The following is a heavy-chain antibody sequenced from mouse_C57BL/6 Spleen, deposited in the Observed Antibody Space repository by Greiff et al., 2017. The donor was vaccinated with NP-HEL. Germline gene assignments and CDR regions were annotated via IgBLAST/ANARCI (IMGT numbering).Heavy chain of an antibody. V-gene: IGHV5-16*01. CDR2: INYDGSST. J-gene: IGHJ4*01. CDR1: GFTFSDYY. CDR3: ARDEGYAMDY. Sequence: EVKLVESEGGLVQPGSSMKLSCTASGFTFSDYYMAWVRQVPEKGLEWVANINYDGSSTYYLDSLKSRFIISRDNAKNILYLQMSSLKSEDTATYYCARDEGYAMDYWGQGTSVTVSS.